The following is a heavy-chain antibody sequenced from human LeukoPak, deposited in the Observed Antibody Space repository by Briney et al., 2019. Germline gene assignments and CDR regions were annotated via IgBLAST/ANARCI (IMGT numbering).Heavy chain of an antibody. CDR3: ARGFGGRSAFDI. CDR2: INEDGSEI. D-gene: IGHD3-10*01. V-gene: IGHV3-7*01. Sequence: PGGSLRLSCAVSGFPFSGYWMGWVRQAAGNGLEWVATINEDGSEIYYVDSVKGRFTISRDNAKNSLSLQMNSLRAEDTTLYYCARGFGGRSAFDIWGQGTMVTVSS. CDR1: GFPFSGYW. J-gene: IGHJ3*02.